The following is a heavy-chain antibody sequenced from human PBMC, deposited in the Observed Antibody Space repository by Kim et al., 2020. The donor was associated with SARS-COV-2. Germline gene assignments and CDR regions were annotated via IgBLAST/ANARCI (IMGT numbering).Heavy chain of an antibody. CDR3: AKDIAAADPDAFDI. CDR2: INSDGSST. J-gene: IGHJ3*02. CDR1: GFTFSSYW. V-gene: IGHV3-74*01. D-gene: IGHD6-13*01. Sequence: GGSLRLSCAASGFTFSSYWMHWVRQAPGKGLVWVSRINSDGSSTSYADSVKGRFTISRDNAKNTLYLQMNSLRAEDTAVYYCAKDIAAADPDAFDIWVQGTMVTVSS.